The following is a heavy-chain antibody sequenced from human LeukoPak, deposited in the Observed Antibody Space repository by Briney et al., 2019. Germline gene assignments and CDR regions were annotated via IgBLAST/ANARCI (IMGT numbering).Heavy chain of an antibody. J-gene: IGHJ4*02. CDR1: GFIFSSDE. V-gene: IGHV3-48*03. CDR2: ISSSADTI. CDR3: TKERGSY. Sequence: GGSLRLSCAASGFIFSSDEMTWVRQAPGKGLESVSFISSSADTILYADSVKGRFTISRDNGKNALYLQMNSLRAEDTAVYYCTKERGSYWGQGTLVTASS.